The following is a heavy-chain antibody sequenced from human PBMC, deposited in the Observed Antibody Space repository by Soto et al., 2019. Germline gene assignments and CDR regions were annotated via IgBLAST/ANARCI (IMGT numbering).Heavy chain of an antibody. CDR2: IYYSGST. D-gene: IGHD6-19*01. V-gene: IGHV4-39*01. CDR1: GGSISSSSYY. Sequence: QLQLQESGPGLVKPSETLSLTCTVSGGSISSSSYYWGWIRQPPGKGLEWIGSIYYSGSTYYNPSLKSRVTISVDTSKNQFSLKLSSVTAADTAVYYCARHAGHPASYSSGWFDYWGQGTLVTVSS. J-gene: IGHJ4*02. CDR3: ARHAGHPASYSSGWFDY.